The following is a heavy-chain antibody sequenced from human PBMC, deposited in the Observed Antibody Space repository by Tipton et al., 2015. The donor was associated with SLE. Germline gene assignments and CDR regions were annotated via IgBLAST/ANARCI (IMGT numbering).Heavy chain of an antibody. V-gene: IGHV4-59*08. CDR1: GGSISSYY. D-gene: IGHD6-6*01. CDR2: IYYREGT. CDR3: ARNLYSSSSKRFDY. J-gene: IGHJ4*02. Sequence: TLSLTCAVYGGSISSYYWSWIRQPPGEGLEWIGYIYYREGTNYSPSLKSRVTISLDASKNQLSLKLSSVSAADTALYYCARNLYSSSSKRFDYWGQGTLVTVSS.